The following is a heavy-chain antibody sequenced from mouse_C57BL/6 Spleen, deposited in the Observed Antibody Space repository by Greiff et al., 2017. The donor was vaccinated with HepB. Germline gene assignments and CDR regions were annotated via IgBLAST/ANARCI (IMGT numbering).Heavy chain of an antibody. CDR1: GYSFTDYN. CDR3: AGYYYGSSYWFAY. D-gene: IGHD1-1*01. Sequence: EVQLQESGPELVKPGASVKISCKASGYSFTDYNMNWVKQSNGKSLEWIGVINPNYGTTSYNQKFKGKATLTVDQSSSTAYMQLNSLTSEDSAVYYCAGYYYGSSYWFAYWGQGTLVTVSA. CDR2: INPNYGTT. J-gene: IGHJ3*01. V-gene: IGHV1-39*01.